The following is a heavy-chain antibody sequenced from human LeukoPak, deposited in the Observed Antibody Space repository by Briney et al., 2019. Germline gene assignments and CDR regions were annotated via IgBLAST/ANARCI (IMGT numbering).Heavy chain of an antibody. V-gene: IGHV1-69*13. CDR2: IIPIFGTA. CDR1: GYTFSSYA. Sequence: SVKVSCKASGYTFSSYAISWVRQAPGQGLEWMGGIIPIFGTANYAQKFQGRVTITADESTSTAYMELSSLRSEDTAVYYCARGFTIFGVVSYFDYRGQGTLVTVSS. D-gene: IGHD3-3*01. J-gene: IGHJ4*02. CDR3: ARGFTIFGVVSYFDY.